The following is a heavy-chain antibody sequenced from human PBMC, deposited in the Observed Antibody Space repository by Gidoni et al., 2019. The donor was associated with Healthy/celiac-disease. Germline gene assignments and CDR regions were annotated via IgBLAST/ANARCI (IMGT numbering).Heavy chain of an antibody. D-gene: IGHD5-18*01. J-gene: IGHJ3*02. CDR2: IIPIFGTA. Sequence: VQLVQSGAEVKKPGSSVKVSCKASGGTFSSYAISWVRQAPGQGLEWMGGIIPIFGTANYAQKFQGRVTITADKSTSTAYMELSSLRSEDTAVYYCARESQSGRWLQQAFDIWGQGTMVTVSS. CDR3: ARESQSGRWLQQAFDI. V-gene: IGHV1-69*06. CDR1: GGTFSSYA.